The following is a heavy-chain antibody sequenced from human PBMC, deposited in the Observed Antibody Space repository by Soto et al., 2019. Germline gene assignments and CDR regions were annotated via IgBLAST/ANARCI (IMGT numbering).Heavy chain of an antibody. J-gene: IGHJ6*02. CDR3: ARNGTLTGYSYGMDV. Sequence: QVQLVQSGAELKKPGSSVKVSCKASGGTFSDYTINWVRQAPGQRLEWMGGIIPIFDTANYAEKFQDRVTITADESTSTSYMEVSSLRFEDTAVYYCARNGTLTGYSYGMDVWGQGTMVTVSS. D-gene: IGHD1-1*01. CDR1: GGTFSDYT. V-gene: IGHV1-69*01. CDR2: IIPIFDTA.